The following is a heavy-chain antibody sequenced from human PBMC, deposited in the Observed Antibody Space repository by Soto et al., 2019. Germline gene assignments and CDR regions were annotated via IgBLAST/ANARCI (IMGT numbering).Heavy chain of an antibody. CDR3: ARDGANALYYYYGMDV. D-gene: IGHD3-16*01. V-gene: IGHV3-21*01. J-gene: IGHJ6*02. CDR1: GFTFSSYS. CDR2: ISSSSSYI. Sequence: EVQLVESGGGLVKPGGSLRLSCAASGFTFSSYSMNWVRQAPGKGLEWVSSISSSSSYIYYADSVKGRFTISRDNAKNSLYLQMNSLRAEDTAVYYWARDGANALYYYYGMDVWGQGTTVTVSS.